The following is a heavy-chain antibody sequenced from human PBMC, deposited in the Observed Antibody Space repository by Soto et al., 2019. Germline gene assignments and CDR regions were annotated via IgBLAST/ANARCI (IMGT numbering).Heavy chain of an antibody. CDR3: ARVEMATNVGYYYYGMDV. CDR1: GGTFSSYA. J-gene: IGHJ6*02. Sequence: SVKVSCKASGGTFSSYAISWVRQAPGQGLEWMGGIIPIFGTANYAQKFQGRVTITADESTSTAYMELSSLRSEDTAVYYCARVEMATNVGYYYYGMDVWGQGTTVTVSS. V-gene: IGHV1-69*13. D-gene: IGHD5-12*01. CDR2: IIPIFGTA.